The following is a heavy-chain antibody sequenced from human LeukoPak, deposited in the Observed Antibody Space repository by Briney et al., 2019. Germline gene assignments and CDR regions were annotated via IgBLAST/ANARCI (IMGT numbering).Heavy chain of an antibody. CDR2: ISGSGGST. J-gene: IGHJ4*02. Sequence: GGSLRLSCGASGFTFRSYAMNWVRQAPGKGLEWVSGISGSGGSTYYADSVKGRFTISRDNSKDTLYLQMHSLRDEDTAVYYCAREDNTDYVDYWGQGTPVTVSS. D-gene: IGHD2-8*02. CDR1: GFTFRSYA. V-gene: IGHV3-23*01. CDR3: AREDNTDYVDY.